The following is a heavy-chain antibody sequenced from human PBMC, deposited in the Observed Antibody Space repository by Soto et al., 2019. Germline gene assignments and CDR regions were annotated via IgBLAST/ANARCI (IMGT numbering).Heavy chain of an antibody. J-gene: IGHJ6*03. CDR2: ISWNSGSI. CDR3: AKGGMVYYYYYYMDV. Sequence: EVQLVESGGGLVQPGRSLRLSCAASGFTFDDYAMHWVRQAPGKGLEWVSGISWNSGSIGYADYVKGRFTISRDNAKNSLYLQMNSLRAEDTALYYCAKGGMVYYYYYYMDVWGKGTTVTVSS. V-gene: IGHV3-9*01. D-gene: IGHD2-8*01. CDR1: GFTFDDYA.